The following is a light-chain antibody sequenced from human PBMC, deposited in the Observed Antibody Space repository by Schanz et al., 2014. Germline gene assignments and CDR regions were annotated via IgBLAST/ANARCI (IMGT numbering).Light chain of an antibody. J-gene: IGKJ4*01. CDR3: QQYSDWPLT. Sequence: EIVMTQSPGTLSVSPGERATLSCRASQSISSYLAWYQHRPGQAPRLLIYGASTRATGIPARFSGSGSGTEFTLTISSLQSEDFAVYYCQQYSDWPLTFGGGTKVEIK. V-gene: IGKV3-15*01. CDR2: GAS. CDR1: QSISSY.